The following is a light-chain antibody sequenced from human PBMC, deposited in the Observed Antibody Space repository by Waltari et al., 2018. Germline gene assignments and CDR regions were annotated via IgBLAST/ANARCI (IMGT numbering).Light chain of an antibody. CDR1: SSDVGGYNY. Sequence: QSALTQPASVSGSPGQSITISCTGTSSDVGGYNYVSWYQQHPGKAPKPIIYDVSNRPSGVSNRFSGSKSDNTASLTISGLQAEDEADYYCTSYTSRDTLVFGGGTKLTVL. CDR2: DVS. V-gene: IGLV2-14*03. CDR3: TSYTSRDTLV. J-gene: IGLJ2*01.